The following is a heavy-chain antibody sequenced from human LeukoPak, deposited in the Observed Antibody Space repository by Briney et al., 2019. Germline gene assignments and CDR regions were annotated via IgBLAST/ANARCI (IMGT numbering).Heavy chain of an antibody. Sequence: HPGGSLRLSCAASGFTFSTYWMSWVRQAPGKGLEWVANIKQDGNEKYYVDSVKGRFTISRDNSKNTLYLQMNSLRAEDTAVYYCARESGGYVDYWGQGTLVTVSS. CDR2: IKQDGNEK. J-gene: IGHJ4*02. D-gene: IGHD2-15*01. CDR3: ARESGGYVDY. V-gene: IGHV3-7*03. CDR1: GFTFSTYW.